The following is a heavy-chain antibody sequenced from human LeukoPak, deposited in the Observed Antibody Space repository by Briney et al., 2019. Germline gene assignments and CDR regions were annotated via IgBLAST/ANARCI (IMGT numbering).Heavy chain of an antibody. J-gene: IGHJ4*02. CDR2: ISGSSSIF. CDR1: GFTISTHS. V-gene: IGHV3-48*01. D-gene: IGHD3-16*01. CDR3: ARDWAGGLFDY. Sequence: GGSLPLSSGASGFTISTHSMYWLRQAGGKGLEWISYISGSSSIFFYADSVKGRFTISRDNAKNSLYLQMNSLRADDTAVYYCARDWAGGLFDYWGQGTLVTVSS.